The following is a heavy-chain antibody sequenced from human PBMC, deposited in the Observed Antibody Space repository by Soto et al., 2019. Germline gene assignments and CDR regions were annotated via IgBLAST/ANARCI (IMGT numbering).Heavy chain of an antibody. CDR2: TYYRSKWYN. V-gene: IGHV6-1*01. Sequence: SQTLSLTCAISGDSVSSSSVTWNWIRQSPSRGLEWLGRTYYRSKWYNDYAESVKSRITINPDTSKNQFSLHLNSVTPEDTAVYFCVRLIGNSWLDFWGQGTVVNVSA. CDR3: VRLIGNSWLDF. D-gene: IGHD1-26*01. CDR1: GDSVSSSSVT. J-gene: IGHJ5*01.